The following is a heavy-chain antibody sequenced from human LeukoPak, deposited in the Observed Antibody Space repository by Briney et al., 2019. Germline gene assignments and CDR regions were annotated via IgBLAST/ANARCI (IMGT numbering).Heavy chain of an antibody. CDR1: GFTFDDYV. CDR2: ISSSSSYI. D-gene: IGHD3-3*01. V-gene: IGHV3-21*01. Sequence: GGSLRLSCAASGFTFDDYVMNWVRQAPGKGLEWVSSISSSSSYIYYADSVKGRFTISRDNAKNSLYLQMNSLRAEDTAVYYCASTRDFWSGPIGDYWGQGTLVTVSS. J-gene: IGHJ4*02. CDR3: ASTRDFWSGPIGDY.